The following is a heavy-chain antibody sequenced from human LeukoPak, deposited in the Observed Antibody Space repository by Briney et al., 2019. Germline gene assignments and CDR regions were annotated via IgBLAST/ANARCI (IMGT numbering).Heavy chain of an antibody. CDR1: GFTFSSYG. J-gene: IGHJ4*02. CDR2: ISSSSGTI. Sequence: PGGSLRLSCAASGFTFSSYGMNWIRQVPGKGLEWISYISSSSGTIHYADSVKGRFTISRDNGRNSLYLQMNSLRVDDTAVYYCARDATPQYSSGWVFFDYWGQGTLVTVSS. D-gene: IGHD6-19*01. V-gene: IGHV3-48*04. CDR3: ARDATPQYSSGWVFFDY.